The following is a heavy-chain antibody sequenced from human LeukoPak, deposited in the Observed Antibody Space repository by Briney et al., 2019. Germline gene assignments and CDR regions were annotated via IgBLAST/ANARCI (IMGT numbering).Heavy chain of an antibody. D-gene: IGHD6-19*01. V-gene: IGHV3-23*01. Sequence: GGSLRLSCAASGFTFSGYAMSWVRQAPGKGLEWVSAISGSGGSTYYADAVKGRFAISRDNSKNTLYLQMTSLRAEDTALYYCAKDRSSSTIAVRGGYWGQGTLVTVSS. CDR3: AKDRSSSTIAVRGGY. CDR1: GFTFSGYA. J-gene: IGHJ4*02. CDR2: ISGSGGST.